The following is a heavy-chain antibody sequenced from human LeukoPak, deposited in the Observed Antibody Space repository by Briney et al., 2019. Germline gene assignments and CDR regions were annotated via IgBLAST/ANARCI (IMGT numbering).Heavy chain of an antibody. V-gene: IGHV3-48*03. D-gene: IGHD4-11*01. J-gene: IGHJ6*02. CDR2: ISSSGGTI. CDR3: ARAVTSPGMDV. Sequence: GGSLRLSCAASGFTFSGYEMNWVRQAPGKGLEWVSYISSSGGTIYYADSVKGRFTISRDNAKNSLYLQMNSLRADDTAVYYCARAVTSPGMDVWGQGTTVTVSS. CDR1: GFTFSGYE.